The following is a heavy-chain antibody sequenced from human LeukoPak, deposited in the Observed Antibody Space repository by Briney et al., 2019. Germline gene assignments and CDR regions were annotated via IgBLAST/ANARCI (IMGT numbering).Heavy chain of an antibody. Sequence: PGGSLRLSCAASGFTFSSYSMNWVRQAPGKGLEWVAVISYDGSNKYYADSVKGRFTISRDNSKNTLYLQMNSLRAEDTAVYYCARDLRLATYYYDSSGYLVDWGQGTLVTVSS. CDR1: GFTFSSYS. V-gene: IGHV3-30*03. J-gene: IGHJ4*02. D-gene: IGHD3-22*01. CDR3: ARDLRLATYYYDSSGYLVD. CDR2: ISYDGSNK.